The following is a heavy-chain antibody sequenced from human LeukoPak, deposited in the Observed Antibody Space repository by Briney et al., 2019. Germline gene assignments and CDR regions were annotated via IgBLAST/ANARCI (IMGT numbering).Heavy chain of an antibody. Sequence: PSETASLTCAVYGGSFSGYFWSWVRQPPGKGLEWIGEINDSGRTNYNPSLKSRVTISVDTSKNQFSLELSSVTAADTAVYYCAREPSSSWFNWFDPWGQGTLVTVSS. CDR2: INDSGRT. CDR3: AREPSSSWFNWFDP. CDR1: GGSFSGYF. D-gene: IGHD6-13*01. J-gene: IGHJ5*02. V-gene: IGHV4-34*01.